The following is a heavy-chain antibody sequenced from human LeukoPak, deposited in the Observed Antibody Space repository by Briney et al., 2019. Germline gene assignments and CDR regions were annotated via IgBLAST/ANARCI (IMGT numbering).Heavy chain of an antibody. Sequence: GGSLRLSCAASGFTFSSYEMNWVRQAPGKGLEWVSYISSSGSTIYYADSVKGRFTISRDNAKNSLYLQMNSLRAEDTAVYYCARDSTVVTEVVWGQGTLVTVSS. CDR2: ISSSGSTI. CDR3: ARDSTVVTEVV. J-gene: IGHJ4*02. V-gene: IGHV3-48*03. D-gene: IGHD4-23*01. CDR1: GFTFSSYE.